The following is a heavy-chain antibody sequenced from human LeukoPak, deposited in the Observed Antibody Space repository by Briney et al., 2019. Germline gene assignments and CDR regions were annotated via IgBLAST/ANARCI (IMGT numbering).Heavy chain of an antibody. Sequence: GGSLRLSCAASGFTFSSYAMTWVRQAPGKGLEWVSGISDSGGSTSYADSVRGRFTISRDNSKNTLYLQMNSLRGEDTALYSCAKRGYGTGTYHAFDVWGQGTMVTVSS. J-gene: IGHJ3*01. V-gene: IGHV3-23*01. D-gene: IGHD2-8*02. CDR2: ISDSGGST. CDR3: AKRGYGTGTYHAFDV. CDR1: GFTFSSYA.